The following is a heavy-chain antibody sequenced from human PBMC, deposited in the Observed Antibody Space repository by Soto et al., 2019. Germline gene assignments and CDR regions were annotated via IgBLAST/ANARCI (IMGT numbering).Heavy chain of an antibody. Sequence: SETLSLTCAVYGGSFSGYYWTWIRQPPGKGLEWIGEINHSGSTNYNPSLKSRVTISVDTSKNQFSLKLSSVTAADTAVYYCARGDKQQPVIGYYYYGMDVWGQGTTVTVSS. J-gene: IGHJ6*02. CDR2: INHSGST. CDR3: ARGDKQQPVIGYYYYGMDV. V-gene: IGHV4-34*01. CDR1: GGSFSGYY. D-gene: IGHD6-13*01.